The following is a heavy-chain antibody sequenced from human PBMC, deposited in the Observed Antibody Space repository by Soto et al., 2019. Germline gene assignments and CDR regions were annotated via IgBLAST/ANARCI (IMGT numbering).Heavy chain of an antibody. D-gene: IGHD3-16*01. CDR3: ARVYYDYVWGSHYYYYGMDV. CDR1: GYTFTSYA. J-gene: IGHJ6*02. V-gene: IGHV1-3*01. CDR2: INAGNGNT. Sequence: ASVKVSFKASGYTFTSYAMHWVRQAPGQRLEWMGWINAGNGNTKYSQKFQGRVTITRDTSASTAYMELSSLRSEDTAVYYCARVYYDYVWGSHYYYYGMDVWGQGTTVTVSS.